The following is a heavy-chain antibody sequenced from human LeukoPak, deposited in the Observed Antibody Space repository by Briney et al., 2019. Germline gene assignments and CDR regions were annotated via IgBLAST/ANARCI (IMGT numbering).Heavy chain of an antibody. CDR3: VRDRGYSNFDY. J-gene: IGHJ4*02. CDR1: GLPFSSYE. Sequence: GGSLRLSCSASGLPFSSYEMNWVRQAPGKGLEWVANINEDGSEKNYVDSEKGRFTISRDNAQDSLYLQMNSLRAEDTAVYYCVRDRGYSNFDYWGEGTLLTVSS. V-gene: IGHV3-7*01. CDR2: INEDGSEK. D-gene: IGHD4-11*01.